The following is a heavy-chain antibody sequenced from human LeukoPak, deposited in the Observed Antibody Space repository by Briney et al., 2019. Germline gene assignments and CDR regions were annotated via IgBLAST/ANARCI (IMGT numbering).Heavy chain of an antibody. V-gene: IGHV3-7*01. D-gene: IGHD1-1*01. J-gene: IGHJ4*02. Sequence: GGSLRLSCAASGFTFSDFWMSWVRQAPGKGLERVADINQDESEKYYVDSMRGRFTISRDNAENSLYLQMNSLRVEDTALYYCARESRPEGRLIDIDFWGQGTLVTVSS. CDR3: ARESRPEGRLIDIDF. CDR1: GFTFSDFW. CDR2: INQDESEK.